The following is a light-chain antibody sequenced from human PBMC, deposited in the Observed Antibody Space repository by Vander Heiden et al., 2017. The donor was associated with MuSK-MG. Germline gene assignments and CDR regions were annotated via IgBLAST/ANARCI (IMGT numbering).Light chain of an antibody. J-gene: IGKJ1*01. Sequence: DIQMTQSPSTLSASVGDRVTITCRASQSISSWLAWYQQKPGKAPKLLIYDASSLESGVPSTFSASGSGTEFTLTISSLQPDDFATYYCQQDNSYSRTFGQGTKVEIK. CDR3: QQDNSYSRT. CDR1: QSISSW. V-gene: IGKV1-5*01. CDR2: DAS.